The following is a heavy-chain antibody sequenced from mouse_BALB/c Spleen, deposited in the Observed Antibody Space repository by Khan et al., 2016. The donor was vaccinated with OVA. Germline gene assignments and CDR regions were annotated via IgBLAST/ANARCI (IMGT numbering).Heavy chain of an antibody. CDR3: TKFTPDYYSMDY. D-gene: IGHD1-1*01. CDR2: IWGDGNT. V-gene: IGHV2-3*01. J-gene: IGHJ4*01. Sequence: QVQLQQSGPGLVAPSQSLSITCTVSGFSLTSYGVNWVRQPPGKGLEWLGVIWGDGNTNYHSTLISRLIISKDISKSQVFLKLNSLQTDDTATYYCTKFTPDYYSMDYWGQGTSVTVSS. CDR1: GFSLTSYG.